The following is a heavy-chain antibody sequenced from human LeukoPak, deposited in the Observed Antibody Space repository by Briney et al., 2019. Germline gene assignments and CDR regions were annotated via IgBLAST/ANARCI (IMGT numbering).Heavy chain of an antibody. CDR1: GFTFSYYG. CDR2: IRYDGNDK. D-gene: IGHD5-12*01. J-gene: IGHJ4*02. CDR3: ARGPSGYHNT. Sequence: GGSLRLSCAASGFTFSYYGMHWVRQAPGKGLEWMAFIRYDGNDKFYADSVKGRFTISRDNSKNTLYLQMNSLRAEDTAVYYCARGPSGYHNTGGQGTLVTVSS. V-gene: IGHV3-30*02.